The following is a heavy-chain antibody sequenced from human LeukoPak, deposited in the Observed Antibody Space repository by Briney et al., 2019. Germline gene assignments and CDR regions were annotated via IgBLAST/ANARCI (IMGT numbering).Heavy chain of an antibody. J-gene: IGHJ4*02. CDR2: IIPIFGTA. Sequence: SVKVSCKASGGTFSSNAISWVRQAPGQGLEWMGGIIPIFGTANYAQKFQGRVTITADESTSTAYMELSSLRSEDTAVYYCARDRGDGYLPDYWGQGTLVTVSS. CDR1: GGTFSSNA. CDR3: ARDRGDGYLPDY. D-gene: IGHD5-24*01. V-gene: IGHV1-69*13.